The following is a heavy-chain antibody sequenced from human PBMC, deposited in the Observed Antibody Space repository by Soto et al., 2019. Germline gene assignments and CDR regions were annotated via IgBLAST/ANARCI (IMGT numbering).Heavy chain of an antibody. CDR1: GFTFSDYY. J-gene: IGHJ5*02. D-gene: IGHD6-13*01. V-gene: IGHV3-11*01. Sequence: GGSLRLSCAASGFTFSDYYMSWIRQAPGKGLEWVSYISSSGSTIYYADSVKGRFTISRDNARNSLYLQMNSLRAEDTAVYYCASWYSSSWLGDWFDPWGQGTLVTVSS. CDR3: ASWYSSSWLGDWFDP. CDR2: ISSSGSTI.